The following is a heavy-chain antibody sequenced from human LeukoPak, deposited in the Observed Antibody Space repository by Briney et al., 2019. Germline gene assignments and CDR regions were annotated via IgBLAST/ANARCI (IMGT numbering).Heavy chain of an antibody. CDR1: GFTFSSYG. D-gene: IGHD1-26*01. CDR3: AKDPPMYSGSYFDY. CDR2: IRYDGSNK. J-gene: IGHJ4*02. V-gene: IGHV3-30*02. Sequence: GGSLRLSCAPSGFTFSSYGMHWVRQAPGKGREWVAFIRYDGSNKYYADSVKGRFTISRDNSKNTLYLQMNSLRAEDTAVYYCAKDPPMYSGSYFDYWGQGTLVTVSS.